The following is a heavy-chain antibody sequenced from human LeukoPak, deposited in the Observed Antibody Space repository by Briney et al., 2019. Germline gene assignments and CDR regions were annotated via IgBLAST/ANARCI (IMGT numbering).Heavy chain of an antibody. CDR1: GYTFTSYG. CDR3: ARDQEWELGNAFDI. V-gene: IGHV1-18*01. Sequence: ASVKVSCKASGYTFTSYGISWVRQVPGQGLEWMGWISAYNGNTNYAQKLQGRVTMTTDTSTSTAYMELRSLRSDDTAVYYCARDQEWELGNAFDIWGKGTMVTVSS. D-gene: IGHD1-26*01. CDR2: ISAYNGNT. J-gene: IGHJ3*02.